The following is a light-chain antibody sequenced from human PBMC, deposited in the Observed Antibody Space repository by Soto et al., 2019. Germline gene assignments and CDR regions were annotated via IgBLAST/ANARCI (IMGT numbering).Light chain of an antibody. J-gene: IGKJ1*01. Sequence: EIVMTQSPATLSVSPGERATLSCRASQSVSSNLAWYQQKPGQAPRLLIYGASTRATGVPVRFSGSGSGTEFTLTISSLQSEDFAVYYCQHYNNWPPWTFGKGTKVEIK. V-gene: IGKV3-15*01. CDR1: QSVSSN. CDR2: GAS. CDR3: QHYNNWPPWT.